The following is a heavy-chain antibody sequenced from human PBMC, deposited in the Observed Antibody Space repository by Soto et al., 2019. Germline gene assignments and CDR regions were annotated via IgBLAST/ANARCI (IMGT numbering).Heavy chain of an antibody. CDR1: GFTFSNAW. V-gene: IGHV3-15*07. CDR2: IKSKTDGGTT. Sequence: GGSLRLSCAASGFTFSNAWMNWVRQAPGKGLEWVGRIKSKTDGGTTDYAAPVKGRFTISRDDSKNTLYLQMNSLKTEDTAVYYCTTVVTPYSSRSFDYWGQGTLVTVSS. CDR3: TTVVTPYSSRSFDY. J-gene: IGHJ4*02. D-gene: IGHD6-13*01.